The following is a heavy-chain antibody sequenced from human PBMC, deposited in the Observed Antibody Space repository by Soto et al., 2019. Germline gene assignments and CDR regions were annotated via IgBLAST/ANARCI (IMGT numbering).Heavy chain of an antibody. CDR3: ARDLYSSSFFWFDA. D-gene: IGHD2-2*01. Sequence: QVHLVQSGAEVKKPGASVKVSCKASGYNFTQYTIHWVRQAPGQRLEWMGWITAGDGKTQYSKKFQTRVTIRSDVSATTVYMDLNSLRSDDTAVYYCARDLYSSSFFWFDAWGRGTLVIVSS. CDR2: ITAGDGKT. J-gene: IGHJ5*02. V-gene: IGHV1-3*01. CDR1: GYNFTQYT.